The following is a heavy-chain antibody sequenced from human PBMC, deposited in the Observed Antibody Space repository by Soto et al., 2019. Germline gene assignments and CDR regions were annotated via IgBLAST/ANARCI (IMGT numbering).Heavy chain of an antibody. J-gene: IGHJ5*02. D-gene: IGHD2-15*01. V-gene: IGHV4-59*01. Sequence: QVQLQESGPGLVKPSETLSLTCTVSGGSISSYYWSWIRQPPGKGLEWIGYIYYSGSTNYNPSLKSRVTISVDTSKNQFSLKLSSVTAADTAVYYCARHIVVVVAATPFSWFDPWGQGTLVTVSS. CDR3: ARHIVVVVAATPFSWFDP. CDR1: GGSISSYY. CDR2: IYYSGST.